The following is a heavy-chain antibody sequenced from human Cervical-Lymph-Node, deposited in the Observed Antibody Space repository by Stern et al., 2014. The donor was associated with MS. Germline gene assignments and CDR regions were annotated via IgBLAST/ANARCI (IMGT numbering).Heavy chain of an antibody. CDR3: ARSGGSF. CDR1: GYTFTNYG. CDR2: ISTNNGNT. D-gene: IGHD2-15*01. J-gene: IGHJ4*02. V-gene: IGHV1-18*01. Sequence: VQLVQSGREVVKPGASVRLSCTASGYTFTNYGINWVRQAPGQGLEWSGWISTNNGNTHYAQNIQGRVTMTTDTSTTTTYMELRSLRSDYSAVDNCARSGGSFWGRGTLVTVSS.